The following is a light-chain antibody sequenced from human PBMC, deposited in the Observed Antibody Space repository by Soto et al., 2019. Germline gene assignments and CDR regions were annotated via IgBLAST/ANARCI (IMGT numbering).Light chain of an antibody. CDR1: SSNIGRNP. J-gene: IGLJ2*01. CDR3: ATWDDSLYGMV. V-gene: IGLV1-44*01. CDR2: TNN. Sequence: QSVLTQPPSASGTPGQRVTISCSGGSSNIGRNPVNWYLQLPGTAPKLLIYTNNQRPSEVPDRVSASKSGTSASLTISGLQSEDEADYYCATWDDSLYGMVFGGGTKLTVL.